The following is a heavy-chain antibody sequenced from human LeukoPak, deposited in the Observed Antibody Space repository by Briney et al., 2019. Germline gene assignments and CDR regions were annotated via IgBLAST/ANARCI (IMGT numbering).Heavy chain of an antibody. CDR3: ARVHEAVAGTRGWGPLDY. Sequence: RSSETLSLTCTVSGGSISSYYWSWIRQPPGKGLEWIGYIYYSGSTNYNPSLKSRVTISVDTSKNQFSLKLSSVTAADTAVYYCARVHEAVAGTRGWGPLDYWGQGTLVTVSS. D-gene: IGHD6-19*01. CDR1: GGSISSYY. J-gene: IGHJ4*02. V-gene: IGHV4-59*01. CDR2: IYYSGST.